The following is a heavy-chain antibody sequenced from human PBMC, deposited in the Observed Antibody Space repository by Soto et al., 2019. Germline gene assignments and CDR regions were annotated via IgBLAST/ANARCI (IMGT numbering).Heavy chain of an antibody. CDR1: GGSISSGDYY. CDR3: AREGYYGSGSLGPYYYYGMDV. D-gene: IGHD3-10*01. Sequence: SETLSLTCTVSGGSISSGDYYWSWIRQPPGKGLEWIGYIYYSGSTYYNPSLKSRVTISVDTSKNQFSLKLSSVTAADTAVYYCAREGYYGSGSLGPYYYYGMDVWGQGTTVTVSS. CDR2: IYYSGST. V-gene: IGHV4-30-4*01. J-gene: IGHJ6*02.